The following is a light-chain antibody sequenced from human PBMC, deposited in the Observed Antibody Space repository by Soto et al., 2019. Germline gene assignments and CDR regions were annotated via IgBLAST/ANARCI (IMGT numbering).Light chain of an antibody. CDR1: SSDVGYYNY. Sequence: QSALTQPASVSGSPGQSITISCTGTSSDVGYYNYVSWYQHHPGKVPKLMIYEVSNRPSGVSNRLSGSKSGNTASLTISGLQAEDEADYYCSSYTTSSTQVFGGGTKLTV. J-gene: IGLJ3*02. V-gene: IGLV2-14*01. CDR3: SSYTTSSTQV. CDR2: EVS.